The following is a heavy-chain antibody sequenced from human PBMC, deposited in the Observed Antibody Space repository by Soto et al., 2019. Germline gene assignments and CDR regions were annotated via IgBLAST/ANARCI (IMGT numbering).Heavy chain of an antibody. Sequence: SETLSVSCTVSGGSMSSGGYYWSWIRQHPGKGLEWIGYIYYSGSTYYNPSLKSRVTISVDTSKNQFSLKLSSVTAADTAVYYCARVWQLVPYYGSGSYYFDYWGQGTLVTVSS. CDR2: IYYSGST. J-gene: IGHJ4*02. V-gene: IGHV4-31*03. CDR3: ARVWQLVPYYGSGSYYFDY. CDR1: GGSMSSGGYY. D-gene: IGHD3-10*01.